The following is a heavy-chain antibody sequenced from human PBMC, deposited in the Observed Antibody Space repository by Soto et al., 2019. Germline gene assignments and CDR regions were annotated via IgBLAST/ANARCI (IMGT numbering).Heavy chain of an antibody. D-gene: IGHD6-13*01. CDR2: IYYSGST. CDR1: GGSVSSGSYY. Sequence: SETLSLTCTVSGGSVSSGSYYWSWIRQPPGKGLEWIGYIYYSGSTNYNPSLKSRATISVDTSKNQFSLKLSSVTAADTAVYYCASAPSIAAADYFDYWGQGTLVTVSS. V-gene: IGHV4-61*01. J-gene: IGHJ4*02. CDR3: ASAPSIAAADYFDY.